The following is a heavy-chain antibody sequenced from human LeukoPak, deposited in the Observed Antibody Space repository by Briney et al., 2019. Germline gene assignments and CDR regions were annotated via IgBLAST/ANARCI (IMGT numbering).Heavy chain of an antibody. CDR2: IGISSGNT. Sequence: GGSLRLSCAGSGFTFSRYSMNWVRQAPGKGLEWISYIGISSGNTKYADSVKGRFTTSGDNAKNSLYLQMNSLRVEDTAVYYCARDHNYAFDNWGQGTLVTVSS. CDR1: GFTFSRYS. CDR3: ARDHNYAFDN. D-gene: IGHD1-1*01. V-gene: IGHV3-48*04. J-gene: IGHJ4*02.